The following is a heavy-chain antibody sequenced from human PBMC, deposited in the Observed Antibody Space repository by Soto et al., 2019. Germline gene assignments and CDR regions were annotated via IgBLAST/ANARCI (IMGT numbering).Heavy chain of an antibody. V-gene: IGHV4-31*03. CDR1: GGSISSGGYY. CDR2: IYYSGST. Sequence: SETLSLTCTVSGGSISSGGYYWSWIRQHPGKGLEWIGYIYYSGSTYYNPSLKSRVTISVDTSKNQFSLKLSSVTAADTAVYYCARWSCSSTSCYDAFDIWGQGTMVTVSS. D-gene: IGHD2-2*01. CDR3: ARWSCSSTSCYDAFDI. J-gene: IGHJ3*02.